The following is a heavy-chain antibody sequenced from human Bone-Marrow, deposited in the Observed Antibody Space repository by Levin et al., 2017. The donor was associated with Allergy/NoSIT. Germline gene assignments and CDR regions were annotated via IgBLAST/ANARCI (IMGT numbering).Heavy chain of an antibody. Sequence: AGGSLRLSCAASGFTFSTYTMNWVRQAPGKGLDWVSSITSSSSYIYYADSVKGRFTISRDNAKNSLYLQMNSLRVEDTAVYYCARGLEYSGLPWGQGTLVTVSS. CDR3: ARGLEYSGLP. J-gene: IGHJ5*02. CDR1: GFTFSTYT. V-gene: IGHV3-21*01. CDR2: ITSSSSYI. D-gene: IGHD5-12*01.